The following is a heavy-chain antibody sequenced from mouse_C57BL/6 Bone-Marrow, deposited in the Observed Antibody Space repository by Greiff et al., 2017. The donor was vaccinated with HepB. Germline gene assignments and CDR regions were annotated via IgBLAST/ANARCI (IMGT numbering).Heavy chain of an antibody. CDR3: ARYYYGSSYSHWYFDV. J-gene: IGHJ1*03. D-gene: IGHD1-1*01. Sequence: QVQLQQSGAELARPGASVKLSCKASGYTFTSYGISWVKQRTGQGLEWIGEIYPRSGNTYYNEKFKGKATLTADKSSSTAYMELRSLTSEDSAVYFCARYYYGSSYSHWYFDVWGKGTTVTVSS. CDR2: IYPRSGNT. CDR1: GYTFTSYG. V-gene: IGHV1-81*01.